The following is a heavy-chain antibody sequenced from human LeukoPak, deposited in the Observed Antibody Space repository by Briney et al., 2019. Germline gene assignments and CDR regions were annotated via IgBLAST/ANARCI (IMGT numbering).Heavy chain of an antibody. J-gene: IGHJ4*02. V-gene: IGHV3-30*03. CDR2: LSYDGTNE. Sequence: GGSLRLSCAASGYPFSSYDMHWVRQAPGKGLVWVAVLSYDGTNEYYADSVKGRFTISRANSKNTVYLQMNSLRAEDTAVYYCARGFYGQDYWGQGTLVTVSS. D-gene: IGHD2/OR15-2a*01. CDR3: ARGFYGQDY. CDR1: GYPFSSYD.